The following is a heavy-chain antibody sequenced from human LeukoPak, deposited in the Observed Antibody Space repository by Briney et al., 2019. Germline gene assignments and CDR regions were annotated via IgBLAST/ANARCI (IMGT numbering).Heavy chain of an antibody. CDR3: ARQQGGGYWYFDL. CDR1: GGSFSNYY. J-gene: IGHJ2*01. CDR2: INHSGNT. D-gene: IGHD6-13*01. Sequence: PSETLSLTCAVYGGSFSNYYWSWIRQPPGRGLEWIGEINHSGNTNYNPSLKSRVTISVDTSKNHFSLMLSSVTAADTAVYYCARQQGGGYWYFDLWGRGTLVTVSS. V-gene: IGHV4-34*01.